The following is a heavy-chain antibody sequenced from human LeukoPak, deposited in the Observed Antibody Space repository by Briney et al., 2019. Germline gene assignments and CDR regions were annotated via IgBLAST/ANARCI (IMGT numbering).Heavy chain of an antibody. CDR2: IIPIFGTA. V-gene: IGHV1-69*13. Sequence: SVKVSCKASGGTFSSYAISWVRQAPGQGLEWMGGIIPIFGTANYAQKFQGRVTITADESTSTAYMGLSSLRSEDTAAYYCARGQLYSSGYYYWGQGTLVTVSS. CDR3: ARGQLYSSGYYY. D-gene: IGHD3-22*01. CDR1: GGTFSSYA. J-gene: IGHJ4*02.